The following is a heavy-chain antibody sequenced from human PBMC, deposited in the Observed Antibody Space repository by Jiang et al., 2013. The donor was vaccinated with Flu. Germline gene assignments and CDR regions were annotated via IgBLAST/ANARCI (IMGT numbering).Heavy chain of an antibody. CDR3: TTGGVGGIGDAVDLASDAFDI. V-gene: IGHV3-15*05. CDR1: GFTFGDYG. CDR2: IKSKISGGTT. Sequence: QLVESGGGLVQPGRSLRLSCTGSGFTFGDYGLSWFRQAPGKGPEWVGHIKSKISGGTTDYAAPVKGRFTISRDDSKNTLYVQMNSLKTEDTAVYYCTTGGVGGIGDAVDLASDAFDIWGPRDNGHRLI. J-gene: IGHJ3*02. D-gene: IGHD3-16*01.